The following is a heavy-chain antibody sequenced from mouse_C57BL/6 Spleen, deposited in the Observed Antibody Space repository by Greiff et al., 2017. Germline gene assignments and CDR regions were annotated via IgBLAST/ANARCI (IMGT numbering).Heavy chain of an antibody. V-gene: IGHV1-69*01. D-gene: IGHD1-1*01. CDR1: GYTFTSYW. CDR2: IDPSDSYT. Sequence: VQLQQPGAELVMPGASVKLSCKASGYTFTSYWMHWVKQRPGQGLEWIGEIDPSDSYTNYNQKFKGKSTLTVDKSSSTAYMQLSSLTSEDSAVYYCARVTTVVSMDYWGQGTSVTVSS. J-gene: IGHJ4*01. CDR3: ARVTTVVSMDY.